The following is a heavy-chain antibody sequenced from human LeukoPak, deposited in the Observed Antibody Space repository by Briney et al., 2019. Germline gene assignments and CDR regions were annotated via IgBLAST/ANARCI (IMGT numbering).Heavy chain of an antibody. V-gene: IGHV3-21*01. J-gene: IGHJ5*02. D-gene: IGHD3-22*01. Sequence: PGGSLRLSCAASGFTFSSYSMNWVRQAPGKGLEWVSSISGSSSYIYYADSVKGRFTISRDNAKNSLYLQMYSLRAEDTAVYYCARDPGSGYVNNWFEPWGQGTLVTVSS. CDR3: ARDPGSGYVNNWFEP. CDR1: GFTFSSYS. CDR2: ISGSSSYI.